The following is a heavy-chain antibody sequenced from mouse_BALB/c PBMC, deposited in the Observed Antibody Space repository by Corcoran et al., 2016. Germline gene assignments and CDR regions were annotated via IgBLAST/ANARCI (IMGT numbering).Heavy chain of an antibody. D-gene: IGHD1-1*01. Sequence: QVQLQQPGAELVKPGTSVKLSCKASGYNFTSYWINWVKLRPGQGLEWIGDIYPGSGSTNYNEKFKSKATLTVDTSSSTAYMQLSSLASEDSALYYCARSGSSFYYFDYWGQGTTLTVSS. CDR1: GYNFTSYW. V-gene: IGHV1-55*01. CDR2: IYPGSGST. CDR3: ARSGSSFYYFDY. J-gene: IGHJ2*01.